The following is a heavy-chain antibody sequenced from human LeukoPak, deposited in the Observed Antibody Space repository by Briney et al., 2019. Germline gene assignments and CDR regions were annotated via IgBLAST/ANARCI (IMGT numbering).Heavy chain of an antibody. D-gene: IGHD3-22*01. CDR3: ARDLGQYYDTSDNWFDP. V-gene: IGHV3-53*01. J-gene: IGHJ5*02. CDR1: GFTVSSNS. CDR2: IYSGGNT. Sequence: GGSLRLSCTVSGFTVSSNSWSWVRQAPGKGLEWVSFIYSGGNTHYSDSVKGRFTISRDNSKNTLYLQMNSLRAEDTAVYYCARDLGQYYDTSDNWFDPWGQGTLVTVSS.